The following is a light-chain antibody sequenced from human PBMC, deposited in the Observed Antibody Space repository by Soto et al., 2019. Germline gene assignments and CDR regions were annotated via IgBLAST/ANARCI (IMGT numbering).Light chain of an antibody. V-gene: IGKV1-12*01. CDR2: AAS. CDR1: QGISNY. CDR3: QQANSFPIT. Sequence: DIQMTQSPSSLSASVGDRAPITCRASQGISNYLAWYQQQPGKVPKVLIYAASSLQRGVPSRFSGSGSGTDFTLTISSLQPEDFATYYCQQANSFPITFGQGTRLEIK. J-gene: IGKJ5*01.